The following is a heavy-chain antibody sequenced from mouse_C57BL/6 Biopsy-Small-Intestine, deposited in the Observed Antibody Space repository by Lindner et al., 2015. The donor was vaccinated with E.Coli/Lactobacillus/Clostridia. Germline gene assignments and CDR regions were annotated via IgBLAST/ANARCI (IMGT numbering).Heavy chain of an antibody. CDR2: INTYNDDT. Sequence: VQLQESGPELVKPGASVKMSCKASGYTFTSYVMHWVKQKPGQGLEWIGYINTYNDDTKYNEKFKGQATLTSDKSSSTAYMELGSLTSEDSAVYYCARPFGDSFAYWGRGTLVTVSA. CDR3: ARPFGDSFAY. V-gene: IGHV1-14*01. D-gene: IGHD2-13*01. CDR1: GYTFTSYV. J-gene: IGHJ3*01.